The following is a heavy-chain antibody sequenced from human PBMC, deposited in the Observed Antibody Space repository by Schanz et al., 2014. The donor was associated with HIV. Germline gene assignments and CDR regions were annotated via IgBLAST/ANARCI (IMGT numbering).Heavy chain of an antibody. D-gene: IGHD6-13*01. CDR1: GFTFRTHG. CDR2: ISYDGSIK. V-gene: IGHV3-30*18. J-gene: IGHJ4*02. CDR3: AKVGRIYSTTWIDH. Sequence: QGQLGESGGGVVQPGRSLRLSCAASGFTFRTHGIHWVRQAPDKGLEWVAEISYDGSIKEYADSVKGRFAISRDNSKNTVYLQMNSLRGEDSAVYYCAKVGRIYSTTWIDHWGQGTLVTVSS.